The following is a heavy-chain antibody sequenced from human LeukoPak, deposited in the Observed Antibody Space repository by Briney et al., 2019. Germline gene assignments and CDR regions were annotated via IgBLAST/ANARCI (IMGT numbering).Heavy chain of an antibody. V-gene: IGHV4-39*01. CDR1: GGSISSSSYY. J-gene: IGHJ4*02. CDR3: ALGGVSPKLYYSDY. Sequence: PSETLSLTCTVSGGSISSSSYYWGWIRQPPGKGLEWIGSIYYSGSTYYNPSLKSRVTISVDTSKNQFSLKLSSVTAADTAVYYCALGGVSPKLYYSDYWGQGTLVTVSS. CDR2: IYYSGST. D-gene: IGHD3-16*01.